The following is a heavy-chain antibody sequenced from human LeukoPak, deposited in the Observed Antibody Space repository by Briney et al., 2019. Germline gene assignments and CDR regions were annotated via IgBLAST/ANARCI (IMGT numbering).Heavy chain of an antibody. CDR3: AKEVAAVGTPVFDY. J-gene: IGHJ4*02. D-gene: IGHD6-13*01. Sequence: PGGSLRLSCAAPGFTFSSYAMSWVRQTPGKGLEWVSGISNSGGTYYADSVKGRFTISRDNSKNTLYLQMNSLRAEDTAVYYCAKEVAAVGTPVFDYWGQGTLVTVSS. CDR2: ISNSGGT. CDR1: GFTFSSYA. V-gene: IGHV3-23*01.